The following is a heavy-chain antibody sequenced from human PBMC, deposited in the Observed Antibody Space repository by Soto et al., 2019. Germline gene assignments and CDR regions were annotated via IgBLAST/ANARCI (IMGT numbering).Heavy chain of an antibody. D-gene: IGHD5-12*01. CDR1: GFTFSSYA. V-gene: IGHV3-23*01. Sequence: EVQLLESGGGLVQPGGSLRLSCAASGFTFSSYAMSWVRQAPGKGLEWVSAISGSGGSTYYADSVKGRFTISRDNSKNTLYLQMNSLRAEDTALYYCAKYKGGGYDLYGMDVWGQGTTVTVSS. CDR3: AKYKGGGYDLYGMDV. CDR2: ISGSGGST. J-gene: IGHJ6*02.